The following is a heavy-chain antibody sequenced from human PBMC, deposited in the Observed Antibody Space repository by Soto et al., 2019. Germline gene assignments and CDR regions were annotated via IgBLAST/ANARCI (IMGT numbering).Heavy chain of an antibody. CDR3: ARDMYASGPNTFDI. J-gene: IGHJ3*02. CDR2: IYYSGST. D-gene: IGHD2-8*01. V-gene: IGHV4-31*03. Sequence: QVQLQEAGPGLVKPSQTLSLTCTVSGGSIINSGYYWNWIRQHPGKGLEWIGFIYYSGSTYYNPSLKSRVTISVDTSKNQFSLKLSSVTAADTAVYCCARDMYASGPNTFDIWGQGKMVTVSS. CDR1: GGSIINSGYY.